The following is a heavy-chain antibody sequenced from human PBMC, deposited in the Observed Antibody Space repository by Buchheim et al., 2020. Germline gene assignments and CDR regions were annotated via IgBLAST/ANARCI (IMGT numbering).Heavy chain of an antibody. CDR2: IRSSSSII. V-gene: IGHV3-48*01. Sequence: EVQLVESGGGLVQPGGSLRLSCAASGLTFSSSSMNWVRQAPGKGLERVSYIRSSSSIIYYADSVKGRFTISRDNAKNSPYLRMNSLRAKDTAVYYCARGADKKLGYCSGGSCYGPDFDYWGQGTL. CDR1: GLTFSSSS. D-gene: IGHD2-15*01. J-gene: IGHJ4*02. CDR3: ARGADKKLGYCSGGSCYGPDFDY.